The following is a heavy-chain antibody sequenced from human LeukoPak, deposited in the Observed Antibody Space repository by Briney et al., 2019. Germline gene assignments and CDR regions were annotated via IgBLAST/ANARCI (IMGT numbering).Heavy chain of an antibody. Sequence: GASVKVSCKASGYTFTSYAMNWVRQAPGQGLEWMGWINTNTGNPTYAQGFTGRFVFSLDTSVSTAYLQISSLKAEDTAVYYCARDRARNWNYAFNNWFDPWGQGTLVTVSS. CDR3: ARDRARNWNYAFNNWFDP. J-gene: IGHJ5*02. CDR1: GYTFTSYA. V-gene: IGHV7-4-1*02. CDR2: INTNTGNP. D-gene: IGHD1-7*01.